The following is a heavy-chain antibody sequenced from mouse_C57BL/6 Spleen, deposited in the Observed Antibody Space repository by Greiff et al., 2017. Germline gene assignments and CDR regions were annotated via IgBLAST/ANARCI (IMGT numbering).Heavy chain of an antibody. V-gene: IGHV5-4*01. Sequence: EVNLVESGGGLVKPGGSLKLSCAASGFTFSSYAMSWVRQTPEKRLEWVATISDGGSYTYYPDNVKGRFTISRDNAKNNLYLQMSHLKSEDTAMYYCARDRGSNPFYWYFDVWGTGTTVTVSS. CDR3: ARDRGSNPFYWYFDV. J-gene: IGHJ1*03. D-gene: IGHD2-5*01. CDR2: ISDGGSYT. CDR1: GFTFSSYA.